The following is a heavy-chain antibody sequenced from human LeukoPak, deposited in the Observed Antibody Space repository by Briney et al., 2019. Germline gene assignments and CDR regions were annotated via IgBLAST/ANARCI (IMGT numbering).Heavy chain of an antibody. CDR2: IYTSGST. D-gene: IGHD6-13*01. CDR1: GGSFSGYY. J-gene: IGHJ5*02. CDR3: ARDSSSWYLNWFDP. Sequence: SETLSLTCAVYGGSFSGYYWSWIRQPPGKGLEWIGRIYTSGSTNYNPSLKSRVTMSVDTSKNQFSLKLSSVTAADTAVYYCARDSSSWYLNWFDPWGQGTLVTVSS. V-gene: IGHV4-4*07.